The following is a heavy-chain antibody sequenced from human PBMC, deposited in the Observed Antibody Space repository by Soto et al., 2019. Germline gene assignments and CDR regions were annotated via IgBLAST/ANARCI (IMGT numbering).Heavy chain of an antibody. CDR2: MSYDGSNT. Sequence: GGSLRLSCVGSGFTFSNNAMHWVLQTPGKGLEWVAFMSYDGSNTFYADSVKGRFTISRDNSKNTLFLHMSNLRAEDTTMYYCTIVRVSDSGLDHWGQGTLVTVSS. V-gene: IGHV3-30*02. CDR3: TIVRVSDSGLDH. J-gene: IGHJ4*02. CDR1: GFTFSNNA. D-gene: IGHD3-10*02.